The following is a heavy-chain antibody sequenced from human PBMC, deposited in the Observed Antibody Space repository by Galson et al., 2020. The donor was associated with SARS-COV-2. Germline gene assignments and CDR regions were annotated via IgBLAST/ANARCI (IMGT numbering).Heavy chain of an antibody. J-gene: IGHJ3*02. Sequence: SETLSLTCTVSCGSVSSYYWSWIRQPPGKGLEWIGYIYYSGSTNYNPSLKSRVTISVDTSKNQFSLRLTSVTAADTAFYYCARQGTISSGSSHDAFDIWGQGTMVTVSS. D-gene: IGHD6-19*01. CDR1: CGSVSSYY. V-gene: IGHV4-59*08. CDR3: ARQGTISSGSSHDAFDI. CDR2: IYYSGST.